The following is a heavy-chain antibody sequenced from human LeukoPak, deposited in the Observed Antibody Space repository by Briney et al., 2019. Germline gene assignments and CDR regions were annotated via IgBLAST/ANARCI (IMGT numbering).Heavy chain of an antibody. V-gene: IGHV4-59*08. CDR1: GGPISSYF. D-gene: IGHD2-15*01. J-gene: IGHJ4*02. CDR3: ARQYPYCSGGTCYSSDFDY. Sequence: SETLSLTCTVSGGPISSYFWSWIRQPPGKGLEWIGHIYYSGSTNYNPSLKSRVTISVDTSKNQFSLKLSSVTAADTAVYYCARQYPYCSGGTCYSSDFDYWGQGTLVTVSS. CDR2: IYYSGST.